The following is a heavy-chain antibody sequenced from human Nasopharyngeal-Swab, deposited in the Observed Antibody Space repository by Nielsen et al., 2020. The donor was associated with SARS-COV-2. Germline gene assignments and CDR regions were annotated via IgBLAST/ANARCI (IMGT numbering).Heavy chain of an antibody. Sequence: GGSLRLSCAASGFTFSSYSMNWVRQAPGKGLEWVSSISSSSSYIYYADSVKGRFTISRVNAKNSLYLQMNSLRAEDTAVYYCARVRQQLQHGMDVWGQGTTVTVS. D-gene: IGHD6-13*01. CDR2: ISSSSSYI. CDR1: GFTFSSYS. V-gene: IGHV3-21*01. J-gene: IGHJ6*02. CDR3: ARVRQQLQHGMDV.